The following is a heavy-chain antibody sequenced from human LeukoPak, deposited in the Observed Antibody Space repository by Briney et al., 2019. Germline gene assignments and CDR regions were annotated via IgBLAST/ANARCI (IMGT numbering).Heavy chain of an antibody. D-gene: IGHD3-10*01. CDR1: GGSFSSYY. Sequence: SETLSLTCAVYGGSFSSYYWSWIRQPPGKGLEWIGYIYYSGSPNFNTSLKSRATISVDTSKDQFSLKLSSVTAAETAVYYCARAPITMVRRVIITTPYYYYYMDVWGKGTTVTISS. CDR3: ARAPITMVRRVIITTPYYYYYMDV. CDR2: IYYSGSP. J-gene: IGHJ6*03. V-gene: IGHV4-59*01.